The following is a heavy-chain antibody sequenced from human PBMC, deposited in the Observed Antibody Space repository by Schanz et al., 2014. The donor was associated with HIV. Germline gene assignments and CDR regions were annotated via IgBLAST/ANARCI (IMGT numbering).Heavy chain of an antibody. J-gene: IGHJ4*02. D-gene: IGHD3-22*01. CDR1: GFTFSIYG. CDR3: AKPEYDSRGSSQSHFDY. CDR2: ISESGGRT. Sequence: VQLVESGGGVVQPGRSLRLSCAASGFTFSIYGIHWVRQAPGKGLEWVSSISESGGRTYYADSVNGRFTISRDNSKNTLYLQMTTLRIDDTAVYYCAKPEYDSRGSSQSHFDYWGQGTLVTVSS. V-gene: IGHV3-23*04.